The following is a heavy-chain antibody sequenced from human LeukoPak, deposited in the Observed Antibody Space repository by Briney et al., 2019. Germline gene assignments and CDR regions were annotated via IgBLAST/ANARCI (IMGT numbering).Heavy chain of an antibody. D-gene: IGHD7-27*01. CDR3: ARLVAGDKDY. V-gene: IGHV4-38-2*01. CDR1: GHSISSSWY. CDR2: IYHSGST. Sequence: SETLSLTCAVSGHSISSSWYWGWVRQPPGKGLEWIGSIYHSGSTYYNSSFKSRVTISVDTSKNQFSLKLSSMTAADTAVYYCARLVAGDKDYWGQGTLVTVSS. J-gene: IGHJ4*02.